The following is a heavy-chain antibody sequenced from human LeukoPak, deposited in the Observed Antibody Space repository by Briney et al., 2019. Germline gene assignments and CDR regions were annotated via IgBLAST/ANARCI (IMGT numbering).Heavy chain of an antibody. Sequence: ASVKVSCKASGYTFTGYYMHWGRHAPGQGLEWVGWINPTSGGTNYAQKFQGRVTMTRDTSISTAYMELSRLRSDDTAVYYCASGYGGSYYFDYWGQGTLVTVSS. J-gene: IGHJ4*02. D-gene: IGHD2-15*01. V-gene: IGHV1-2*02. CDR3: ASGYGGSYYFDY. CDR1: GYTFTGYY. CDR2: INPTSGGT.